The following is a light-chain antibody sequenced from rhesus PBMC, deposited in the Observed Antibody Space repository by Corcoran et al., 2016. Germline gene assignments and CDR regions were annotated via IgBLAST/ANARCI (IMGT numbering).Light chain of an antibody. CDR2: KAS. J-gene: IGKJ1*01. Sequence: DIQMTQSPSSLSASVGDRVTITCRASENVNNYLNWYQQKPGKAPKLLIYKASTLQSGVPSRFSGSGSGTAYTFTISRLQPEDVATYYCQYGYGTPWPFGQGTKVEIK. CDR1: ENVNNY. CDR3: QYGYGTPWP. V-gene: IGKV1-74*01.